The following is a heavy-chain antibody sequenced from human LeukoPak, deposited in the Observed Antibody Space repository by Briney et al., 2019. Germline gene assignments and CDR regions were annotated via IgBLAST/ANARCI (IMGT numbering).Heavy chain of an antibody. J-gene: IGHJ3*02. CDR3: AKDSMVLDAFDI. D-gene: IGHD3-10*01. CDR1: GFTFSSYA. V-gene: IGHV3-23*01. CDR2: ISGSGGST. Sequence: GGSLRLSCAASGFTFSSYAISWVRQAPGKGLEWVSAISGSGGSTYYADSVKGRFTISRDNSKNTLYLQMNSLRAEDTAVYYCAKDSMVLDAFDIWGQGTMVTVSS.